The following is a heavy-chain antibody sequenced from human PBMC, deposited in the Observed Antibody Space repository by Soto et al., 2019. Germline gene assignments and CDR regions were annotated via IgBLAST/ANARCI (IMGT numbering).Heavy chain of an antibody. J-gene: IGHJ6*02. CDR1: GFTFSSYG. D-gene: IGHD4-17*01. CDR2: IWYDGSNK. CDR3: ARGYGDYGFYGMDV. V-gene: IGHV3-33*01. Sequence: GSLRLSCAASGFTFSSYGMHWVRQAPGKGLEWVAVIWYDGSNKYYADSVKGRFTISRDNSKNTLYLQMNSLRAEDTAVYYCARGYGDYGFYGMDVWGQGTTVTVSS.